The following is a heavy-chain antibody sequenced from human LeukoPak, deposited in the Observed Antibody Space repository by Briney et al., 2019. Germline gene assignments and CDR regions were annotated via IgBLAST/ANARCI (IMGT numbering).Heavy chain of an antibody. CDR1: GFTFSSYA. CDR3: ARDPDRAFDI. CDR2: ISGSGGSI. J-gene: IGHJ3*02. Sequence: GGSLRLSCAASGFTFSSYAMSWIRQAPGKGLEWVSAISGSGGSIYYADSVKGRFTISRDNSKNTLYLQMNSMRAEDTAVYYCARDPDRAFDIWGQGTMVTASS. V-gene: IGHV3-23*01.